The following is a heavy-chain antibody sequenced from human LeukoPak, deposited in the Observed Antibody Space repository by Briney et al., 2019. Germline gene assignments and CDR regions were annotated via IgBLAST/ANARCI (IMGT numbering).Heavy chain of an antibody. J-gene: IGHJ6*02. CDR1: GFTFSSYG. D-gene: IGHD3-22*01. CDR2: IWYDGSNK. V-gene: IGHV3-33*01. CDR3: AREAYSSGYTYYYYGMDV. Sequence: HPGRSLRLSCAASGFTFSSYGMHWVRQAPGKGLEWVAVIWYDGSNKYYADSVKGRFTISRDNSKNTLYLQMNSLRAEDTAVYYCAREAYSSGYTYYYYGMDVWGQGTTVTVSS.